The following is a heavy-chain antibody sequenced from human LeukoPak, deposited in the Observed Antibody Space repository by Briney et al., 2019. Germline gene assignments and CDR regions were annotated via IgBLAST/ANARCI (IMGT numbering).Heavy chain of an antibody. CDR3: ARGPNCDFWSGSPTNYFDY. CDR2: IIPIFGTA. J-gene: IGHJ4*02. Sequence: SVKDSCKASGGTFSSYAISWVRQAPGQGLEWMGGIIPIFGTANYAQKFQGRVTITADESTSTAYMELSSLRSEDTAVYYCARGPNCDFWSGSPTNYFDYWGQGTLVTVSS. D-gene: IGHD3-3*01. V-gene: IGHV1-69*13. CDR1: GGTFSSYA.